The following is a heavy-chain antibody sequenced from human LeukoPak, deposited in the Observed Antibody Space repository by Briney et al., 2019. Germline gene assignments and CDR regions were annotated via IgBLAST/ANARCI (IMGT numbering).Heavy chain of an antibody. D-gene: IGHD2-8*01. CDR3: ARLAYCSNDVCYSNYYYSMDV. CDR2: IIPIFGTA. J-gene: IGHJ6*03. CDR1: GGTFSSYA. Sequence: SVKVSCKASGGTFSSYAISWVRQAPGQGLEWMGRIIPIFGTANYAQKFQGRVTITTDESTSTAYMELSSLRSEDTAVYYCARLAYCSNDVCYSNYYYSMDVWGKGTTVTVSS. V-gene: IGHV1-69*05.